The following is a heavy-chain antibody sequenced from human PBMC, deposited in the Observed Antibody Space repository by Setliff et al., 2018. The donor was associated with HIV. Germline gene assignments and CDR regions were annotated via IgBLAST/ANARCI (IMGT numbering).Heavy chain of an antibody. Sequence: GASVKVSCKASGDTFTSYEINWVRQATGQGLEWMGWMNPHSGKVGHAQKFQGRITMTRNTSISTVYMELSSLGSEDTAVYYCARVGFTMVRGVSPNWFDPWGQGTLVTVSS. CDR3: ARVGFTMVRGVSPNWFDP. D-gene: IGHD3-10*01. V-gene: IGHV1-8*01. CDR1: GDTFTSYE. CDR2: MNPHSGKV. J-gene: IGHJ5*02.